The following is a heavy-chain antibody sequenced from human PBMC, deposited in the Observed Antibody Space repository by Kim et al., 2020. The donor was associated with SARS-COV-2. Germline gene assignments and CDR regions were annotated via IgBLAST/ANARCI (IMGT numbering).Heavy chain of an antibody. V-gene: IGHV3-33*01. Sequence: SNKYYADSVKGRFTSSRDNSKNTLYLQMNSLRAEDTAVYYCARDYDDVSSWGQGTLVTVSS. CDR3: ARDYDDVSS. J-gene: IGHJ5*02. CDR2: SNK. D-gene: IGHD3-16*01.